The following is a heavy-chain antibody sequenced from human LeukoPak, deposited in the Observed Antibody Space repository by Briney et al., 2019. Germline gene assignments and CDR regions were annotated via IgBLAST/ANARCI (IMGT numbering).Heavy chain of an antibody. CDR2: INPSGGST. D-gene: IGHD6-13*01. CDR3: ARGRPLGIAAAGSPLGV. J-gene: IGHJ6*02. Sequence: ASVKVSCKASGYTFTSYYMHWVRQAPGQGLEWMGIINPSGGSTSYAQKFQGRVTMTRDTSTSTVYMELSSLRSEDTAVYYCARGRPLGIAAAGSPLGVWGQGTTVTVSS. V-gene: IGHV1-46*01. CDR1: GYTFTSYY.